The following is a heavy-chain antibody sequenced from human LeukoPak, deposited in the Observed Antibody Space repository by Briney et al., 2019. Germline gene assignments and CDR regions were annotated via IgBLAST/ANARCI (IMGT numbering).Heavy chain of an antibody. CDR2: IYYSGST. Sequence: SETLSLTCTVSGGSISSYYWSWIRQPPGKGLEWIGYIYYSGSTNYNPSLKSRVTISVDTSKNQFSLKLSSVTAADTAVYYCAREFRGMHDYWGQGTLVTVSS. D-gene: IGHD2-8*01. CDR1: GGSISSYY. V-gene: IGHV4-59*01. CDR3: AREFRGMHDY. J-gene: IGHJ4*02.